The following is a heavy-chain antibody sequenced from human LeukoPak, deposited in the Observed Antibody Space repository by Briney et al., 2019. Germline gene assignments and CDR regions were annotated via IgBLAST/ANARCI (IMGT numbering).Heavy chain of an antibody. CDR1: GFTFSSYW. CDR2: ISGSGGST. D-gene: IGHD5-18*01. J-gene: IGHJ6*02. CDR3: AKDGYSYDQWTNYYYYGMDV. V-gene: IGHV3-23*01. Sequence: GGSLRLSCAASGFTFSSYWMSWVRQAPGKGLEWVAAISGSGGSTYYADSVKGRFTISRDNSKNTLYLQMNSLRAEDTAVYYCAKDGYSYDQWTNYYYYGMDVWGQGTTVTVSS.